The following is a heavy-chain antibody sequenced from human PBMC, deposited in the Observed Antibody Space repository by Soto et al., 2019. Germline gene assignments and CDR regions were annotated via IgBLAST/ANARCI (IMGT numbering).Heavy chain of an antibody. CDR1: SVSVSGSYW. CDR2: IDHSGHT. V-gene: IGHV4-4*02. D-gene: IGHD1-7*01. CDR3: ARSNWNYVRTLDY. Sequence: SETLSLTCSVSSVSVSGSYWCAWVRQPSGKGLEWIGEIDHSGHTNYNPSLKSRVTMSLDNSKNQFSLNLRSVTAADTAVYYCARSNWNYVRTLDYWGQGTQVTVSS. J-gene: IGHJ4*02.